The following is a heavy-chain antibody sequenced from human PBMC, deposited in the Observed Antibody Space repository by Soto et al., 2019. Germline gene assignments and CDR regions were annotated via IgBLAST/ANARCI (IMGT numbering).Heavy chain of an antibody. J-gene: IGHJ4*02. Sequence: SETLSLTCTVSGGSISSYYWSWIRQPPGKGLEWIGYIYYSGSTNYNPSLKSRVTISVDTSKNQFSLKLSSVTAADTAVYYCARHVRSYDILTGYSPIHFDYWGQGTLVTVAS. CDR3: ARHVRSYDILTGYSPIHFDY. D-gene: IGHD3-9*01. V-gene: IGHV4-59*08. CDR2: IYYSGST. CDR1: GGSISSYY.